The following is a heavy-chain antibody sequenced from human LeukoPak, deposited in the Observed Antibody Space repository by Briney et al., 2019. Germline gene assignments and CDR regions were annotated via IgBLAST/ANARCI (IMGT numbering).Heavy chain of an antibody. J-gene: IGHJ5*02. Sequence: GGSLRLSCAASGFTFSSYGMHWVRQVPGKGLEWVANIKKDGSEKKYVDSVKGRFTISRDNAKNSLYLQMNSLRAEDTAVYYCARATQYCSGGSCYDTWFDPWGQGTLVTVSS. CDR2: IKKDGSEK. D-gene: IGHD2-15*01. CDR1: GFTFSSYG. CDR3: ARATQYCSGGSCYDTWFDP. V-gene: IGHV3-7*01.